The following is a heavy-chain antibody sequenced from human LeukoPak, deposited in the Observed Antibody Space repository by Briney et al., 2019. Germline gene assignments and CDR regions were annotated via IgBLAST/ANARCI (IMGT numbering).Heavy chain of an antibody. V-gene: IGHV4-38-2*02. CDR3: ARVEENTMIVVVPDAFDI. D-gene: IGHD3-22*01. CDR2: IYHSGTT. Sequence: NTSETLSLTCTVSGYSISSGYYWGWIRQPPGKGLEWIALIYHSGTTYYNPSLKSRVTISVDTSKNQFSLKLSSVTAADTAVYYCARVEENTMIVVVPDAFDIWGQGTMVTVSS. J-gene: IGHJ3*02. CDR1: GYSISSGYY.